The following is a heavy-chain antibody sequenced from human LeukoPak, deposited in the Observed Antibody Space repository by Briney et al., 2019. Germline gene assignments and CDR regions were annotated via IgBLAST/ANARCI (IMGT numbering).Heavy chain of an antibody. D-gene: IGHD2-21*01. CDR2: ISYDGSNK. J-gene: IGHJ4*02. CDR1: GFTFSSYA. V-gene: IGHV3-30*04. CDR3: AKEFNRGLPDY. Sequence: GGSLRLSCAASGFTFSSYAMHWVRQAPGKGLEWVAVISYDGSNKYYADSVKGRFTISRDNSKNTLYLQMNSLRAEDTAVYYCAKEFNRGLPDYWGQGTLVTVPS.